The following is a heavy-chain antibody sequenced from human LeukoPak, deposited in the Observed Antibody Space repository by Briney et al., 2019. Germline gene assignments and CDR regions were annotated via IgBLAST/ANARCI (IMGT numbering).Heavy chain of an antibody. CDR3: ARPIDNGSGSYYFDY. J-gene: IGHJ4*02. CDR2: ISHDGSNE. D-gene: IGHD3-10*01. CDR1: GFTFSYYA. V-gene: IGHV3-30-3*01. Sequence: GGSLRLSCAASGFTFSYYAMHWVRQAPGKELEWVAVISHDGSNEYYADSVKGRFTISRDNSKNTLSLQMNTLRPEDTAVYYCARPIDNGSGSYYFDYWGQGTLVTVSS.